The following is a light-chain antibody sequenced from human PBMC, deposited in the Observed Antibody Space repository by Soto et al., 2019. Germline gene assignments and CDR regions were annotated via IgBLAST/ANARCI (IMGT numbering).Light chain of an antibody. CDR2: ENN. Sequence: QSVLTQPPSVSAAPGQKVTISCSGSSSNFGSDFVSWYQQLPGTAPQLLIYENNKRPSGIPDRFSGSKSATSATLGITGLQTGDEADYYCAAWDTSLSGGVFGGGTKLTVL. CDR3: AAWDTSLSGGV. J-gene: IGLJ3*02. V-gene: IGLV1-51*02. CDR1: SSNFGSDF.